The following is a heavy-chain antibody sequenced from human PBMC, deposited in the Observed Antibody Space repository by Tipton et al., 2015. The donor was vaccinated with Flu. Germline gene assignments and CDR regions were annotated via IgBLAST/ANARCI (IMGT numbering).Heavy chain of an antibody. J-gene: IGHJ5*02. CDR3: ARRDYSSYVSDPKNWFDP. CDR2: IHYSGSP. D-gene: IGHD4-11*01. Sequence: TLSLTCTVSGDSMRSDYFWAWIRQAPGKGLEWIGNIHYSGSPHYNPSLKSRVTITVDTSKNQFSLRLTSMTAADTALYYCARRDYSSYVSDPKNWFDPRGQGTLVIVSS. CDR1: GDSMRSDYF. V-gene: IGHV4-38-2*02.